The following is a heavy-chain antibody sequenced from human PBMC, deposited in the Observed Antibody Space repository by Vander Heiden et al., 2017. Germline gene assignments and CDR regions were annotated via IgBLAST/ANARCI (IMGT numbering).Heavy chain of an antibody. CDR2: INPNSGGT. D-gene: IGHD1-26*01. CDR3: ARPGELLPSYFDY. J-gene: IGHJ4*02. CDR1: TFTGYY. V-gene: IGHV1-2*02. Sequence: TFTGYYMHWVRQAPGQGLEWMGWINPNSGGTNYAQKFQGRVTMTRDTSISTAYMELSRLRSDDTAVYYCARPGELLPSYFDYWGQGTLVTVSS.